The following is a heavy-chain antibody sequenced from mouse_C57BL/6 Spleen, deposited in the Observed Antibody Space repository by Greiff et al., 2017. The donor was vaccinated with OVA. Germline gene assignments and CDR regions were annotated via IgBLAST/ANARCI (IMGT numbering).Heavy chain of an antibody. Sequence: EVQLVESGGGLVKPGGSLKLSCAASGFTFSDYGMHWVRQAPEKGLEWVAYISSGSSTISYADTVKGRFTISIAKATNTLSLQLPSLRSEDTAVYDCAREGDYDYDGYFDYWGKGTTLTVSS. CDR2: ISSGSSTI. CDR3: AREGDYDYDGYFDY. CDR1: GFTFSDYG. J-gene: IGHJ2*01. D-gene: IGHD2-4*01. V-gene: IGHV5-17*01.